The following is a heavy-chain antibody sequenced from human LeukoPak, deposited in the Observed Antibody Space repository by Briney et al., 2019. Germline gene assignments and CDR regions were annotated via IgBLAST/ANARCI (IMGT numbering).Heavy chain of an antibody. Sequence: GGSLRLSCAASGFTFSSYAMSWVRQAPGKGLEWVSSISSSSSYIYYADSVKGRFTISRDNAKNSLYLQMNSLRAEDTAVYYCAGTQDYYDSSGYYYRDYWGQGTLVTVSS. J-gene: IGHJ4*02. D-gene: IGHD3-22*01. CDR3: AGTQDYYDSSGYYYRDY. CDR2: ISSSSSYI. V-gene: IGHV3-21*01. CDR1: GFTFSSYA.